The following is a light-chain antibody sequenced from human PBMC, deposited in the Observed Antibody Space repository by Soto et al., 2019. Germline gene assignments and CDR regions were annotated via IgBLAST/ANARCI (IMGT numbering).Light chain of an antibody. CDR2: PAS. J-gene: IGKJ4*01. CDR3: LQEYNYPLT. Sequence: ALQMTQSPSSLSASVGDRVTITCRASQGIREDLGWYQVNPGKAPRLLIYPASNLQSVFPSRFSGSGSGTDFTLTINGLQPEDLAIYYCLQEYNYPLTFGGGTRVEIK. CDR1: QGIRED. V-gene: IGKV1-6*01.